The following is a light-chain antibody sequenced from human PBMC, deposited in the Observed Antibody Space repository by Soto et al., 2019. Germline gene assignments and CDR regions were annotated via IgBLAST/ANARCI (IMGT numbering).Light chain of an antibody. CDR3: SSYTSSNTLV. CDR2: DVS. CDR1: SSDVGGYNY. Sequence: LTQPASVSGSPGQSITISCTGTSSDVGGYNYVSWYQQHPGKAPKFMIYDVSNRPSGVSNRFSGSKSGNTASLTISGLQAGDEADYYCSSYTSSNTLVFGTGTKVTVL. V-gene: IGLV2-14*01. J-gene: IGLJ1*01.